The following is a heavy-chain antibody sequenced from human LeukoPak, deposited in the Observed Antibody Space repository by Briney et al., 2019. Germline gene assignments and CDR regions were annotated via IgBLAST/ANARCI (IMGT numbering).Heavy chain of an antibody. V-gene: IGHV3-66*02. J-gene: IGHJ4*02. D-gene: IGHD3-16*01. CDR1: GFSVSSNY. Sequence: GGSLRLSCAASGFSVSSNYMSWVRQAPGKGLEWVSVIYSGSRTYYTDSVEGRFTISRDSSKNTLYLQMNSLRPEDTAVYYCAREWGGGDFDYWGQGTLVTVSS. CDR3: AREWGGGDFDY. CDR2: IYSGSRT.